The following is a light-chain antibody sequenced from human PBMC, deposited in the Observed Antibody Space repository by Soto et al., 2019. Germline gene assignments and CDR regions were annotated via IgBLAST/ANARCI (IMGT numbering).Light chain of an antibody. V-gene: IGLV2-14*01. CDR3: SSYGSTSTRYV. J-gene: IGLJ1*01. Sequence: SALTQPASVSGSPGQSITISCTGTSSDVGGYNYVSWYQQHPGKAPKLMIYEVSNRPSGVSNRFSGSKSGNTASLTISGLQAEDEADYFCSSYGSTSTRYVFGTGTKFTVL. CDR2: EVS. CDR1: SSDVGGYNY.